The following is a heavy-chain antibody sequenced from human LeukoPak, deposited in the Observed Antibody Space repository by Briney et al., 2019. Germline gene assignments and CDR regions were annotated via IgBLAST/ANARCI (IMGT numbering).Heavy chain of an antibody. CDR1: GGSISSYY. CDR2: IYFSGSA. J-gene: IGHJ4*02. CDR3: ARMSPRYYYGSGGLPGSDY. Sequence: PSETLSLTCTVSGGSISSYYWSWIRQPPGKGLEWLRYIYFSGSANYNPSLKSRLTILVDTSKNQFSLKLNSVTAADTAVYYCARMSPRYYYGSGGLPGSDYWGQGTLVTVSS. D-gene: IGHD3-10*01. V-gene: IGHV4-59*12.